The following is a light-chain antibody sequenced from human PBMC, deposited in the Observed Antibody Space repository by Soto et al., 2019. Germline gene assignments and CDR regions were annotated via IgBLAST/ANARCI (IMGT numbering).Light chain of an antibody. J-gene: IGKJ5*01. V-gene: IGKV3-20*01. Sequence: EVVMTQSPASLSVSPGERATLPCRASQSVGNYLAWYQQKPGQAPRLLIYVASTRATGIPDKFSGSGSGTDFTLTISRLEPEDFAVYYCQQYGNSPITFGQGTRLEIK. CDR3: QQYGNSPIT. CDR2: VAS. CDR1: QSVGNY.